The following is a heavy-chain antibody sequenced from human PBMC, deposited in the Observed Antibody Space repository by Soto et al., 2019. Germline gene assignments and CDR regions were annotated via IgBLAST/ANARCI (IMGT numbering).Heavy chain of an antibody. V-gene: IGHV4-61*01. J-gene: IGHJ1*01. D-gene: IGHD6-6*01. CDR3: ARDQYN. CDR1: GDSVSSETDY. Sequence: SETLSLTCTVSGDSVSSETDYWNWIRQPPGKGLEWIGYIYYTGSTNYNPSLKSRVIMSVDTSKNQFSLKLSSVSAADTAVYFCARDQYNWG. CDR2: IYYTGST.